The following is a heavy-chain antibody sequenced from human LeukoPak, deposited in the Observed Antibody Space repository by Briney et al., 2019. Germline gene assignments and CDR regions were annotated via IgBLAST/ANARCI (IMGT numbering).Heavy chain of an antibody. D-gene: IGHD5-24*01. CDR2: INSDGSNT. J-gene: IGHJ4*02. Sequence: GGSLRLSCAASGFTFSSYWMHWVRQAPGKGLVWVSHINSDGSNTNYADSVKGRFAISRDNAENTLYLQMNSLTAEDTAVYYCARDRGYNLDYWGQGTLVTVSS. V-gene: IGHV3-74*01. CDR3: ARDRGYNLDY. CDR1: GFTFSSYW.